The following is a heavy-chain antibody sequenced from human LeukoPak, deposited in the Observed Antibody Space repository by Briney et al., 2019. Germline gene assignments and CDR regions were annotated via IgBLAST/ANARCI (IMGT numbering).Heavy chain of an antibody. Sequence: ASVKVSCKASGYTFTGYYMHWVRQAPGQGLEWMGWINPNSGGTNYAQKFQGRVTMTRDTSISTAYMELSRLRSDDTAVYYCAGYIVARKGRLSDFWGQGTLVSVSS. D-gene: IGHD5-12*01. V-gene: IGHV1-2*02. CDR2: INPNSGGT. CDR1: GYTFTGYY. J-gene: IGHJ4*02. CDR3: AGYIVARKGRLSDF.